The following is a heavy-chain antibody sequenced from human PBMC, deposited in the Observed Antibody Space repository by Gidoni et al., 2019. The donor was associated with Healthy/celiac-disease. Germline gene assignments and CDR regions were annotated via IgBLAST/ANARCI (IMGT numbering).Heavy chain of an antibody. CDR3: ARSNLPHNWFDP. CDR1: GFTFSSYG. Sequence: QVQLVESGGGVVQPGRSLRLSCAASGFTFSSYGMHWVRQAPGKGLEWVAVIWYDGSNKYYADSVKGRFTISRDNSKNTLYLQMNSLRAEDTAVYYCARSNLPHNWFDPWGQGTLVTVSS. J-gene: IGHJ5*02. V-gene: IGHV3-33*01. CDR2: IWYDGSNK.